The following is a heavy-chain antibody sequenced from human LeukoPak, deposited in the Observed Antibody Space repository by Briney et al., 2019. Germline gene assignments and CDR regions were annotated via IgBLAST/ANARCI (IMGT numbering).Heavy chain of an antibody. D-gene: IGHD3-10*01. V-gene: IGHV1-69*04. CDR1: GGTFSSYA. J-gene: IGHJ4*02. Sequence: ASVKVSCKASGGTFSSYAISWVRQAPGQGLEWMGRIIPILGIANYAQKFQGRVTITADKSTSTAYMELSSLRSGDTAVYYCARGSLVPKGYFDYWGQGTLVTVSS. CDR2: IIPILGIA. CDR3: ARGSLVPKGYFDY.